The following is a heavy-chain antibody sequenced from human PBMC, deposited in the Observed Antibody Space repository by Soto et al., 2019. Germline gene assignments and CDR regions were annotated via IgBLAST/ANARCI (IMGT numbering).Heavy chain of an antibody. Sequence: SETLSLTCTVSVVSITSYFWSWIRQTPGKGLDWIGSISFSGATYSNPSLKGRAALSVDTSENHLSRDNSKNKLYLQMNSLRIDDTAVYFCARSPLIRRQQPKTLAASHELYSGYFDFWGQGSLVTVSS. J-gene: IGHJ4*02. CDR3: IDDTAVYFCARSPLIRRQQPKTLAASHELYSGYFDF. D-gene: IGHD6-13*01. CDR2: ISFSGAT. CDR1: VVSITSYF. V-gene: IGHV4-59*01.